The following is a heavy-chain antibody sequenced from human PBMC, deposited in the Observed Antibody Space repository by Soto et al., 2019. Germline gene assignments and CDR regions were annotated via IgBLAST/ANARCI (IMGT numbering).Heavy chain of an antibody. CDR3: ASRILPGPDPQINWFDP. CDR1: GGSFSGYY. V-gene: IGHV4-34*01. D-gene: IGHD3-9*01. CDR2: INHSGST. J-gene: IGHJ5*02. Sequence: SETLSLTCAVYGGSFSGYYWSWIRQPPGKGLEWIGEINHSGSTNYNPSLKSRVTISVDTSKNQFSLKLSSVTAADTAVYYCASRILPGPDPQINWFDPWGQGTLVTVS.